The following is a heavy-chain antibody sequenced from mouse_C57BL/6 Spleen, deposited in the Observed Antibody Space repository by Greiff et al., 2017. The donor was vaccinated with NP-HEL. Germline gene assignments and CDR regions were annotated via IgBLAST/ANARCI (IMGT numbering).Heavy chain of an antibody. J-gene: IGHJ4*01. CDR3: ARHYDGSSSYAMDY. CDR1: GYTFTSYG. Sequence: VQLQQSGAELARPGASVKLSCKASGYTFTSYGISWVKQRTGQGLEWIGEIYPRSGNTYYNEKFKGKATLTADKSSSTAYMELRSLTSEDSAVYFCARHYDGSSSYAMDYWGQGTSVTVSS. CDR2: IYPRSGNT. V-gene: IGHV1-81*01. D-gene: IGHD1-1*01.